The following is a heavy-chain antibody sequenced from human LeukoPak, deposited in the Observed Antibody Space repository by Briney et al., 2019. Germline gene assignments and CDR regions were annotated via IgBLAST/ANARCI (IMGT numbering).Heavy chain of an antibody. D-gene: IGHD6-13*01. CDR1: GGSISSSNYY. J-gene: IGHJ4*02. Sequence: PSETLSPTCTVSGGSISSSNYYWGCIRQPPGKGLEWIGSIYYSGSTYYNPSLKSRVTISVDMSKNQFSLKLSSVTAADTAVYYCARRVAAAGHFDYWGQGTLVTVSS. CDR3: ARRVAAAGHFDY. CDR2: IYYSGST. V-gene: IGHV4-39*01.